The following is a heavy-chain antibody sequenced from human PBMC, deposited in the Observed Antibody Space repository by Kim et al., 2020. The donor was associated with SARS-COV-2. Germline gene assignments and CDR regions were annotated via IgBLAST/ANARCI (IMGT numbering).Heavy chain of an antibody. V-gene: IGHV6-1*01. D-gene: IGHD6-13*01. CDR2: TFYRSKWYY. J-gene: IGHJ4*02. CDR1: GDGVSSNSAA. CDR3: ARGAYTSTWY. Sequence: SQTLSLTCAISGDGVSSNSAAWHWIRQSPARGLEWLGRTFYRSKWYYAFAVSVKSRITIDPDTSKNQLSLQLISLTPEDTAVYYCARGAYTSTWYWGPGTPVTVSS.